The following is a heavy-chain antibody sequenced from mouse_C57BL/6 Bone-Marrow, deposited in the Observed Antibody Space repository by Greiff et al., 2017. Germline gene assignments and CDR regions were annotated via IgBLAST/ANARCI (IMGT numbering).Heavy chain of an antibody. J-gene: IGHJ4*01. Sequence: VKLMESGAELARPGASVKLSCKASGYTFTSYGISWVKQRTGQGLEWIGEIYPRSGNTYSNEKFKGKATLTADKSSSPAYIELRSLTSEGSAVYFCARDGYYDAMDYWGQGTSVTVSS. CDR2: IYPRSGNT. D-gene: IGHD2-3*01. CDR3: ARDGYYDAMDY. V-gene: IGHV1-81*01. CDR1: GYTFTSYG.